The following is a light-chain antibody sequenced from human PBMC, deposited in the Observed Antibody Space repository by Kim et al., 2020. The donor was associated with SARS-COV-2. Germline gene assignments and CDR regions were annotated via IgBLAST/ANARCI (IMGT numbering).Light chain of an antibody. Sequence: SVALGQTARIAGGGNNIGNKNVRWNRQQPSQARIRVIYRDTSRPAGIPGRVSGANSENTATLTISRAQAGDESDYYSQVWDSRIGVFGGGTQLTVL. CDR2: RDT. V-gene: IGLV3-9*01. CDR1: NIGNKN. J-gene: IGLJ2*01. CDR3: QVWDSRIGV.